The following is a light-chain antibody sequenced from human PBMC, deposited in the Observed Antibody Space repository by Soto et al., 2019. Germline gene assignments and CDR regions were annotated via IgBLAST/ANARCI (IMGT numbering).Light chain of an antibody. J-gene: IGKJ1*01. CDR2: GAS. Sequence: EIVLTQSPGTLSLSPGERATLPCRASQRVSNSYLAWYQQKPGQGPRLLIYGASSRATGIPDRFSGSGSGTDFTLTISRLEPEDFAVYYCQQYAGSPSTFGQGTKVEI. CDR3: QQYAGSPST. V-gene: IGKV3-20*01. CDR1: QRVSNSY.